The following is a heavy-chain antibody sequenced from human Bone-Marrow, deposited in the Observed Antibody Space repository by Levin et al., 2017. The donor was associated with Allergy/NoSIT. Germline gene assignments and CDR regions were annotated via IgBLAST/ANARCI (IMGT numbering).Heavy chain of an antibody. J-gene: IGHJ6*02. V-gene: IGHV3-66*01. CDR1: EFIVSSNY. Sequence: GESLKISCAASEFIVSSNYMSWVRQAPGKGLDWVSLIYSGGSAYYAESVKGRFTISRDNSKNTLYLQMNSLRAEDTAVYYCVARSNGMDVWGQGTMVTVSS. D-gene: IGHD5-12*01. CDR3: VARSNGMDV. CDR2: IYSGGSA.